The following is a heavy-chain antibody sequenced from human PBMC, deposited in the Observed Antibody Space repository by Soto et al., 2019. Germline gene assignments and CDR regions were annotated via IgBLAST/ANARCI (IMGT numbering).Heavy chain of an antibody. CDR2: IKSKTDGGTT. V-gene: IGHV3-15*01. J-gene: IGHJ3*02. CDR1: GFTFSNAW. CDR3: TTALGGLDAFDI. Sequence: PGGSLRLSCAASGFTFSNAWMSWVRQAPGKGLEWVGRIKSKTDGGTTDYAAPVKGRFTISRDDSKNTLYLQMNSLKTEDTAVYYCTTALGGLDAFDIWGQGTMVTVSS. D-gene: IGHD2-15*01.